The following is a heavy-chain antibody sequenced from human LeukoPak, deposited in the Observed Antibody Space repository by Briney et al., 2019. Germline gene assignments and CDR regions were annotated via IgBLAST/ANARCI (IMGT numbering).Heavy chain of an antibody. CDR2: ISWNSGNM. V-gene: IGHV3-9*01. J-gene: IGHJ6*02. CDR3: AKDTRYSTTSGSDYYYGMDV. D-gene: IGHD3-16*02. CDR1: GFTFEDYA. Sequence: GGSLRLSCAASGFTFEDYAMHWVRQAPGKGLEWVSGISWNSGNMAYADSVKGRFTISRGNAKKSLYLQLSSLRTEDTALYYCAKDTRYSTTSGSDYYYGMDVWGQGTTVTVSS.